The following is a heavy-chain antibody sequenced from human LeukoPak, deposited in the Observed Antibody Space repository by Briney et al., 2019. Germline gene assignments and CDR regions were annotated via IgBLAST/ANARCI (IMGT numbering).Heavy chain of an antibody. J-gene: IGHJ6*02. D-gene: IGHD3-22*01. CDR3: ARVDDSSFGRYGMDV. CDR1: GGTFSSYA. V-gene: IGHV1-69*04. Sequence: SVKVSCKASGGTFSSYAISWVRQAPGQGLEWMGRIIPILGIVNYAQKFQGRVTITADKSTSTAYMELSSLRSEDTAVYYCARVDDSSFGRYGMDVWGQGTTVTVSS. CDR2: IIPILGIV.